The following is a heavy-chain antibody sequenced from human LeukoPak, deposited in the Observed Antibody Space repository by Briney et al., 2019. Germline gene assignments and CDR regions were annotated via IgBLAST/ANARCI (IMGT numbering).Heavy chain of an antibody. CDR3: ARGPPTAQYFQH. V-gene: IGHV1-8*03. D-gene: IGHD1-1*01. CDR1: GYTFTTYD. CDR2: INPNSGNT. J-gene: IGHJ1*01. Sequence: AASVKLSCTASGYTFTTYDISWVRQATGQGLQWMGWINPNSGNTGYAQKFQGRITITRNTSITTDYMELSSLRSEDTAVYYCARGPPTAQYFQHWGQGTLVTVSS.